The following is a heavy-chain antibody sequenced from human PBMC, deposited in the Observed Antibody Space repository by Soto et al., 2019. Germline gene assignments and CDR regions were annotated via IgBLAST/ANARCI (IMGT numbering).Heavy chain of an antibody. CDR3: ARASASSTPRGVVIN. Sequence: QVQLQESGPGLVKPSGTLSLTCALSGASIITENWWSWFRQTQGKEMEWIGEIYHSGNTNFNPSVKSRVTISVDKSKNQFSLTVSSVTAAYTAIYYCARASASSTPRGVVINWGQRTLVTVSS. V-gene: IGHV4-4*02. J-gene: IGHJ4*02. D-gene: IGHD3-10*01. CDR1: GASIITENW. CDR2: IYHSGNT.